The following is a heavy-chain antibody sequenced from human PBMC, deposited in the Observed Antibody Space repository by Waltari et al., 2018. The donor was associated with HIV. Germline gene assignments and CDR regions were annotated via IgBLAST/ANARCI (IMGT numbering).Heavy chain of an antibody. J-gene: IGHJ6*02. D-gene: IGHD2-8*01. CDR2: IYWDDDN. CDR1: GFSLSTSGVG. CDR3: VHTTGLYCTTTYCRTFYSGKDV. Sequence: QITLKESGPTLVKPTQTLTLTCTFSGFSLSTSGVGVGWIRQPPGKAPEWLALIYWDDDNRYSPSLQSRLTITKDTSKNQVVLTMTNMDPVDTATYYCVHTTGLYCTTTYCRTFYSGKDVWGQGTTVTVSS. V-gene: IGHV2-5*02.